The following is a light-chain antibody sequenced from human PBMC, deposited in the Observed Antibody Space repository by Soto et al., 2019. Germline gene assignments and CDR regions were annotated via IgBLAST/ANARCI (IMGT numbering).Light chain of an antibody. J-gene: IGLJ1*01. Sequence: QSVLTQAASVSRSPGQSIAISSTGTTSDVGDYNLVSWYQQHPGKAPKLMIYDVSSRPSGISNRFSGSKSGNTASLTISGLQAEDEADYYCSSYTSSSTLYVFGTGTKVTVL. CDR1: TSDVGDYNL. CDR3: SSYTSSSTLYV. V-gene: IGLV2-14*01. CDR2: DVS.